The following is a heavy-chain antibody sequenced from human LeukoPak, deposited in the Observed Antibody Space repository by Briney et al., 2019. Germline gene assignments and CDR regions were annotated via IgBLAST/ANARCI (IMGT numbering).Heavy chain of an antibody. CDR2: TRNKANTYTT. J-gene: IGHJ5*02. CDR1: GFTFSDHS. D-gene: IGHD1-1*01. V-gene: IGHV3-72*01. CDR3: ARASNWNDWGRSSNWFDP. Sequence: GGSLRLSCAVSGFTFSDHSMDWVRQAPGKGLEWVGRTRNKANTYTTEYAASVKGRFTISRDDSRNSLFLQMNSLKTEDTAVYYCARASNWNDWGRSSNWFDPWGQGTLVTVSS.